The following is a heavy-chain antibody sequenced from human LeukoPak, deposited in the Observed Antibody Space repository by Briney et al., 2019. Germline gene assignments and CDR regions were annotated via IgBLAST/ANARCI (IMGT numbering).Heavy chain of an antibody. V-gene: IGHV4-4*07. D-gene: IGHD2-21*02. CDR2: IYTSGST. CDR3: ARDSRVTGYYYYMDV. J-gene: IGHJ6*03. CDR1: GGSISSYY. Sequence: PSETLSLTCTVSGGSISSYYWSWIRQPAGKGLEWIGRIYTSGSTNYNPSLKSRVTMSVDTSKNQFSLKLSSVTAADTAVYYCARDSRVTGYYYYMDVWGKGTTVTVSS.